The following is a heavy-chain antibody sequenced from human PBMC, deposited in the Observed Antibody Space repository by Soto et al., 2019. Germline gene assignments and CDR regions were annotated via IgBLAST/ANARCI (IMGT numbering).Heavy chain of an antibody. D-gene: IGHD6-19*01. Sequence: PGGSLRLSCAASGFTVSSNYMSWVRQAPGKGLEWVPVIYSGGSTYYADSVKGRFTISRDNSKNTLYLQMNSLRAEDTAVYYCARASSGWEFDYWGQGTLVTVSS. CDR1: GFTVSSNY. V-gene: IGHV3-66*01. CDR2: IYSGGST. CDR3: ARASSGWEFDY. J-gene: IGHJ4*02.